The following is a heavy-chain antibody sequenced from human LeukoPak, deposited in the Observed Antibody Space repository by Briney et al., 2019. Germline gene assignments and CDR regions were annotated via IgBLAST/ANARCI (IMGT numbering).Heavy chain of an antibody. V-gene: IGHV4-4*02. CDR3: AGAYCGGDCYSGRTFDI. CDR2: VYHSGST. Sequence: GSLRLSCAASGFTFSNYGMSWVRQPPGKGLEWIGEVYHSGSTNYSPSLRSRVTLSVDKSKNQFSLRLSSVTAADTAVYYCAGAYCGGDCYSGRTFDIWGQGTMVTVSS. D-gene: IGHD2-21*02. J-gene: IGHJ3*02. CDR1: GFTFSNYGM.